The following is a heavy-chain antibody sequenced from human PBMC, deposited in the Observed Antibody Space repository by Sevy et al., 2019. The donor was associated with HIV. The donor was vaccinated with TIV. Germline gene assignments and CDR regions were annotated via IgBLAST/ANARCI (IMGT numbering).Heavy chain of an antibody. J-gene: IGHJ3*02. V-gene: IGHV3-23*01. CDR1: GFNLSSYA. D-gene: IGHD3-22*01. CDR3: AKGQTYYYDSSGYLGDAFDI. Sequence: GGSLRLSCAASGFNLSSYAMSWVRQAPGKGLEWVSAISSSGGSTYYAYSVKGRFTISRDNSKNTLYLQMNSLRAEDTAVYYCAKGQTYYYDSSGYLGDAFDIWGQGSMVTVSS. CDR2: ISSSGGST.